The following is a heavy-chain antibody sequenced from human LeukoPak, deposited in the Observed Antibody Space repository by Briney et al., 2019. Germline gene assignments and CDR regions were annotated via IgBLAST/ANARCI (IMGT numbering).Heavy chain of an antibody. CDR1: GGSFSGYY. CDR3: ARYSRIAARPYYFDY. CDR2: INHSGST. V-gene: IGHV4-34*01. Sequence: SEILSLTCAVYGGSFSGYYWSWIRQPPGKGLEWIGEINHSGSTNYNPSLKSRVTISVDTSKNQFSLKLSSVTAADTAVYYCARYSRIAARPYYFDYWGQGTLVTVSS. J-gene: IGHJ4*02. D-gene: IGHD6-6*01.